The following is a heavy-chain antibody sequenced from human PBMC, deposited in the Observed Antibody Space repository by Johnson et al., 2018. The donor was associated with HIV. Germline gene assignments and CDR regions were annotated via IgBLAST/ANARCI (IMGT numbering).Heavy chain of an antibody. CDR3: ARENRVDAFDI. V-gene: IGHV3-53*01. D-gene: IGHD2/OR15-2a*01. J-gene: IGHJ3*02. Sequence: EQLVESGGGLIQPGGSLRLSCAASGFTVSSNYMSWVRQAPGKGLEWVSVIYSGGSTYYADSVKGRFTISRDNSKNTLYLQMNSLRAEDTAVYCCARENRVDAFDIWGQGTMVTVSS. CDR1: GFTVSSNY. CDR2: IYSGGST.